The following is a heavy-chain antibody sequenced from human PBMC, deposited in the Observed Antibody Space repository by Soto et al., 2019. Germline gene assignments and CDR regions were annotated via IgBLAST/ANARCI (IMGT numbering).Heavy chain of an antibody. CDR2: LSYDGSNK. D-gene: IGHD2-21*02. J-gene: IGHJ4*02. CDR1: GFTFSSYG. V-gene: IGHV3-30*18. Sequence: QVQLVESGGGVVQPGRSLRLACAASGFTFSSYGMHWVRQAPGKGLEWVAVLSYDGSNKYYADSVKGRFTISRDNYKNTLYLPMNSLRAEDTAVYYCAKDISDRYCGGDCEDYWGQGTLVTVSS. CDR3: AKDISDRYCGGDCEDY.